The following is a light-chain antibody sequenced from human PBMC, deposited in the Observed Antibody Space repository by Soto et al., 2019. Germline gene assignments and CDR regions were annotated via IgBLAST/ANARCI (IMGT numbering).Light chain of an antibody. CDR3: QQYTNWPPVT. Sequence: EIVMTQSPATLSVSPGERVTLSCRASQFISTNLAWYQQRPGQAPRLPIYYAATRATGIPARFSGSGSGTEFSLTISSLQSEDFAVYYCQQYTNWPPVTFGQGTKLEIK. CDR1: QFISTN. V-gene: IGKV3-15*01. J-gene: IGKJ2*01. CDR2: YAA.